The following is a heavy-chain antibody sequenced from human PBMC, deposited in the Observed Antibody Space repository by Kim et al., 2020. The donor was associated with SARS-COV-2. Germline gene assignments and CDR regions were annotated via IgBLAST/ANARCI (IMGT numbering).Heavy chain of an antibody. CDR2: ISSSSSTI. J-gene: IGHJ4*02. CDR3: ARDGNVVAATTSFDY. Sequence: GGSLRLSCAASGFTFSSYSMNWVRQAPGKGLEWVSYISSSSSTIYYADSVKGRFTISRDNAKNSLYLQMNSLRAEDTAVYYCARDGNVVAATTSFDYWGQGTLVTVSS. D-gene: IGHD2-15*01. CDR1: GFTFSSYS. V-gene: IGHV3-48*04.